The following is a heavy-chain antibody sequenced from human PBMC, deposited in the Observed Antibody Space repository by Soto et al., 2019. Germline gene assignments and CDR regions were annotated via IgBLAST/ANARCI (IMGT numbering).Heavy chain of an antibody. D-gene: IGHD6-13*01. CDR2: INPSGGST. Sequence: QVQLVQSGAEVKKPGASVKVSCKASGYTFTSYYMHWVRQAPGQGLEWMGIINPSGGSTSYAQKFQGRVTMTRDTSTSTVYMELSSLRSEDTAVSYCARIAAAGTSAFDIWGQGTMVTVSS. J-gene: IGHJ3*02. CDR1: GYTFTSYY. V-gene: IGHV1-46*03. CDR3: ARIAAAGTSAFDI.